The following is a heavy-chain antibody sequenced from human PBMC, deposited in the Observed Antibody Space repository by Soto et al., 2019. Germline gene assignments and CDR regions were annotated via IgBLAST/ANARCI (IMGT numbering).Heavy chain of an antibody. CDR2: ISAYNGNT. J-gene: IGHJ5*02. D-gene: IGHD1-1*01. CDR1: GYTFTSYG. V-gene: IGHV1-18*04. Sequence: QVQLVQSGAEVKKPGASVKVSCKASGYTFTSYGISWVRQAPGQGLEWMGWISAYNGNTNYAQKFQGRVTITADESTSTAYMELSSLRSEDTAVYYCARRAGTGTSSFNWFDPWGQGTLVTVSS. CDR3: ARRAGTGTSSFNWFDP.